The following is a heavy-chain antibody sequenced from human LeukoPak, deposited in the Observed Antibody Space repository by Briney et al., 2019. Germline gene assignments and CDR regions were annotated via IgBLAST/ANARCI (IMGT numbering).Heavy chain of an antibody. Sequence: GESLKISCKGSGYSFTSYWIGWVRQMPGKGLEWMGIIYPGDSDTRYSPSFQGQVTISADKSISTAYLQWSSLEASDTAMYYCARRSITYYYGSGSPLYYMDVWGKGTTVTVFS. CDR2: IYPGDSDT. D-gene: IGHD3-10*01. CDR1: GYSFTSYW. V-gene: IGHV5-51*01. J-gene: IGHJ6*03. CDR3: ARRSITYYYGSGSPLYYMDV.